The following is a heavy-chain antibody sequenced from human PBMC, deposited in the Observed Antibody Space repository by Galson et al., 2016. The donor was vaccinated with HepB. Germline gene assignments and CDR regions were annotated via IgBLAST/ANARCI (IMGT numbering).Heavy chain of an antibody. V-gene: IGHV2-5*02. CDR2: TFWDADK. Sequence: PALVKPTQTLTLTCSFSGFSLSTTGVGVGWFRQPPGKAPEWLALTFWDADKRYNPFLKTRLTITKDPPKNQVVLTMTNMDPVDTATYYCARGQWDPLLFDHWGQGTLVTVSS. CDR3: ARGQWDPLLFDH. D-gene: IGHD1-26*01. CDR1: GFSLSTTGVG. J-gene: IGHJ4*02.